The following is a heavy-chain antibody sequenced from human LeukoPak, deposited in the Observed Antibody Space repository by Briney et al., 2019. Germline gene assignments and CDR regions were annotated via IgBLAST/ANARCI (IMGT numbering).Heavy chain of an antibody. CDR3: ARGDDYDILTGYHY. D-gene: IGHD3-9*01. V-gene: IGHV3-23*01. CDR2: ISGSGGST. Sequence: GGSLRLSCAASGFTFSSYAMSWVRQAPGKGLEWASAISGSGGSTYYADSVKGRFTISRDNSKNTLYLQMNSLRAEDTAVYYCARGDDYDILTGYHYWGQGTLVTVSS. CDR1: GFTFSSYA. J-gene: IGHJ4*02.